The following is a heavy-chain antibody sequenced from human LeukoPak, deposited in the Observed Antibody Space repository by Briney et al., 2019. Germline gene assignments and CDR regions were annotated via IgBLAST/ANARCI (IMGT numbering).Heavy chain of an antibody. CDR2: IYYSGST. CDR3: ARFGDWYFDL. CDR1: GFTFSSYAM. Sequence: LRLSCAASGFTFSSYAMSWIRQPPGKGLEWIGYIYYSGSTYYNPSLKSRVTMSVDTSKNQFSLKLSSVTAVDTAVYYCARFGDWYFDLWGRGTLVTVSS. J-gene: IGHJ2*01. D-gene: IGHD3-16*01. V-gene: IGHV4-28*01.